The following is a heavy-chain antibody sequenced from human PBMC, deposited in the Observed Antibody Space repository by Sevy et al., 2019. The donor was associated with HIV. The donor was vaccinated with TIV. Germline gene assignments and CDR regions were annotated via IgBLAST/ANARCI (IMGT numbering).Heavy chain of an antibody. D-gene: IGHD3-3*01. V-gene: IGHV3-48*02. CDR1: GFTFSSYS. CDR3: ARGDYDFWSGDYYYYGMDV. Sequence: GGSLRLSCAASGFTFSSYSMNWVRQAPGKGLEWVSYISSSSSTIYYADSVKGRFTISRDNAKNSLYLQMNSLRDEDTAVYYWARGDYDFWSGDYYYYGMDVWGQGTTVTVSS. J-gene: IGHJ6*02. CDR2: ISSSSSTI.